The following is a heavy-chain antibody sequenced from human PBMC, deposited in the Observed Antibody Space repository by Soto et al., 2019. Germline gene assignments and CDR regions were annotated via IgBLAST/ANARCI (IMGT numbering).Heavy chain of an antibody. CDR1: GFSFTSYV. Sequence: EVQLLESGGGLIQPGGTLRFSCAASGFSFTSYVTTWLRQAPGKGLEWVSGISAGDESTHFADSVKGRFSITRDNARNTLYLDMNSLRGEATAIYYCAKASSTGTRYPTYFAYWGQGSLVTFSS. J-gene: IGHJ4*02. D-gene: IGHD4-17*01. CDR3: AKASSTGTRYPTYFAY. V-gene: IGHV3-23*01. CDR2: ISAGDEST.